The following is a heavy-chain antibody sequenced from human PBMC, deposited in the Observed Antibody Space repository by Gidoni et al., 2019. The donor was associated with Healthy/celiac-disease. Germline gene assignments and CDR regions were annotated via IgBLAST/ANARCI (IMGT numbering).Heavy chain of an antibody. CDR1: GGSISSYY. D-gene: IGHD3-3*01. CDR2: IYYSGST. V-gene: IGHV4-59*08. Sequence: QVQLQESGPGLVKPSETLSLTCTVSGGSISSYYWSWIRQPPGKGLEWIGYIYYSGSTNYNPSLKSRVTISVDTSKNQFSLKLSSVTAADTAVYYCARQPTIFGEDGMDVWGQGTTVTVSS. J-gene: IGHJ6*02. CDR3: ARQPTIFGEDGMDV.